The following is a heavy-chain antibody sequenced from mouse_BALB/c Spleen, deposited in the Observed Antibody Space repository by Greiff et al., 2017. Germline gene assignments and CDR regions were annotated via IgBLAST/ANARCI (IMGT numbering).Heavy chain of an antibody. CDR2: IWAGGST. CDR3: ARDRRNYAMDY. J-gene: IGHJ4*01. CDR1: GFSLTSYG. Sequence: QVQLKESGPGLVAPSQSLSTTCTVSGFSLTSYGVHWVRQPPGKGLEWLGVIWAGGSTNYNSALMSRLSISKDNSKSQVFLKMNSLQTDDTAMYYCARDRRNYAMDYWGQGTSVTVSS. V-gene: IGHV2-9*02.